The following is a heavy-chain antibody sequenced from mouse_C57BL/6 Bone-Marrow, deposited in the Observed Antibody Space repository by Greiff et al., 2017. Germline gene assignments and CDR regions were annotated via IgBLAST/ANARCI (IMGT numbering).Heavy chain of an antibody. CDR1: GFNIKDDY. CDR2: IDPENGDT. Sequence: VQLQQSGAELVRPGASVKLSCTASGFNIKDDYMHWVKQRPEQGLEWIGWIDPENGDTKYASKFQGKATITVDTSSNTAYLQLSSLTSEGTAVYCCTRIAYWGQGTLVTVSA. CDR3: TRIAY. J-gene: IGHJ3*01. V-gene: IGHV14-4*01.